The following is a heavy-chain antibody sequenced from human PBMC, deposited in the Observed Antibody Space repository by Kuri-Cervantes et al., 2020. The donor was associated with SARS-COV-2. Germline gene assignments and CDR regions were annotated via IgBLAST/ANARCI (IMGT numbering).Heavy chain of an antibody. CDR1: GYTFTSYG. V-gene: IGHV1-69*13. CDR2: IIPIFGTA. D-gene: IGHD2/OR15-2a*01. CDR3: ARVFRYNWFDP. J-gene: IGHJ5*02. Sequence: SVKVSCKASGYTFTSYGINWVRQATGQGLEWMGGIIPIFGTANYAQKFQGRVTITADESTSTAYMELSSLRSEDTAVYYCARVFRYNWFDPWGQGTLVTVSS.